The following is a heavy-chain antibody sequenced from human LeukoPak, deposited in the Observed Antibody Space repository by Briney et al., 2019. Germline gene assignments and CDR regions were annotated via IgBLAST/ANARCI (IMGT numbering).Heavy chain of an antibody. Sequence: GGSLRLSCAASGFTFSSYGMHWVRQAPGKGLEWVAFIRYDGSNKYYADSVKGRFTISRDNSKNTLYLQMNSPRAEDTAVYYCAKEFISGSYYYYYMDVWGKGTTVTVSS. D-gene: IGHD1-26*01. CDR3: AKEFISGSYYYYYMDV. CDR2: IRYDGSNK. CDR1: GFTFSSYG. J-gene: IGHJ6*03. V-gene: IGHV3-30*02.